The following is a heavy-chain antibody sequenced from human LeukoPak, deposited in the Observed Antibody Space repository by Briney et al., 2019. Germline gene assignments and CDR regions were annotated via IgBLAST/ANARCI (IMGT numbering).Heavy chain of an antibody. CDR2: ISGSGGST. CDR3: AKAPTRYSVSHPTGVD. D-gene: IGHD1-26*01. V-gene: IGHV3-23*01. J-gene: IGHJ4*02. Sequence: PGGSLRLSCAASGFTFSSYGMGWVRQAPGKGLEWVSSISGSGGSTYYADSVKGRFTISRDNSKNTLYLQMNSLRAEDTAVYYCAKAPTRYSVSHPTGVDWGQGTLVTVSS. CDR1: GFTFSSYG.